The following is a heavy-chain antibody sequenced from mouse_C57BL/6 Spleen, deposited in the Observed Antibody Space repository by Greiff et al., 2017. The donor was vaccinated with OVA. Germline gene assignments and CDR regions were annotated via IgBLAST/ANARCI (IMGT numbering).Heavy chain of an antibody. J-gene: IGHJ3*01. Sequence: VKLQESGAELARPGASVKLSCKASGYTFTSYGISWVKQRTGQGLEWIGEIYPRSGNTYYNEKFKGKATLTADKSSSTAYMELRSLTSEDSAVYFCAPHSNPFAYWGQGTLVTVSA. CDR1: GYTFTSYG. CDR3: APHSNPFAY. CDR2: IYPRSGNT. D-gene: IGHD2-5*01. V-gene: IGHV1-81*01.